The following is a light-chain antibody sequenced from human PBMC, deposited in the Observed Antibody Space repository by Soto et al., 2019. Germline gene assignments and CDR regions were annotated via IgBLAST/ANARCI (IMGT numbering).Light chain of an antibody. CDR2: AAS. Sequence: EIVLTQSPGTLSLSPGERATLSCRASESVTSSYLAWFQQKPGQAPRLLIYAASSRATGIPDRFSGSGSGTDFTLTISRLEPEDFAVYNCQQYGSSPVTFGGGTKVEIK. CDR3: QQYGSSPVT. V-gene: IGKV3-20*01. J-gene: IGKJ4*01. CDR1: ESVTSSY.